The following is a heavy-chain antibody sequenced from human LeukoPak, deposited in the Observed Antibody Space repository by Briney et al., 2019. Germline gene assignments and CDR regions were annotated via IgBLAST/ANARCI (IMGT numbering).Heavy chain of an antibody. Sequence: GTSLRLSCAVSGFTISSHGMHWVRQAPGKGLEWVAMISYDGNSKYYGDSVKGRFTISRDNSKNTLYLQMNSLRAEDTAVYYCASAWFDPWGQGTLVTVSS. J-gene: IGHJ5*02. CDR3: ASAWFDP. V-gene: IGHV3-30*03. CDR1: GFTISSHG. CDR2: ISYDGNSK.